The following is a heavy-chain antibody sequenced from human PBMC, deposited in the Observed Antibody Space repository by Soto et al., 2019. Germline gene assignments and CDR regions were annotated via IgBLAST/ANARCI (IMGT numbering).Heavy chain of an antibody. V-gene: IGHV3-48*03. J-gene: IGHJ6*02. CDR3: AKARVDYYYYYGMDV. D-gene: IGHD3-10*01. CDR2: ISSSGSTI. CDR1: GFTFSSYE. Sequence: GGSLRLSCAASGFTFSSYEMNWVRQAPGKGLEWVSYISSSGSTIYYADSVKGRFTISRDNAKNSLYLQMNSLRAEDTAVYYCAKARVDYYYYYGMDVWGQGTTVTVSS.